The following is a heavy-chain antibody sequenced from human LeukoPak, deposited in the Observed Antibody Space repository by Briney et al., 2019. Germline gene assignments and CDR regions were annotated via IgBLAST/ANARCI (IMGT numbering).Heavy chain of an antibody. D-gene: IGHD6-13*01. V-gene: IGHV3-48*02. CDR1: GFPFTTYS. J-gene: IGHJ4*02. CDR3: ARDHYSRNDY. CDR2: ISGSSSTI. Sequence: PGGSLRLSCAASGFPFTTYSMTWVRQAPGKGLEWVSYISGSSSTIYYADSEKGRFTISRDNAKNSLFLQMNSLRDEDTAVYYCARDHYSRNDYWGQGTLVTVSS.